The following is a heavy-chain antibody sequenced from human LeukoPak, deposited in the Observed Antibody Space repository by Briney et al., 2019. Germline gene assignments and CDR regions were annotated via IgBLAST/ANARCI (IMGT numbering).Heavy chain of an antibody. J-gene: IGHJ5*02. V-gene: IGHV4-59*12. CDR2: IYYSGST. D-gene: IGHD6-13*01. Sequence: SETLSLTCTVSGGSISSYYWSWIRQPPGKGLEWIGNIYYSGSTNYNPSLKSRVTISVDTSKNQFSLKLSSVTAADTAMYYCARAGIAPDWFDPWGQGTLSPSPQ. CDR1: GGSISSYY. CDR3: ARAGIAPDWFDP.